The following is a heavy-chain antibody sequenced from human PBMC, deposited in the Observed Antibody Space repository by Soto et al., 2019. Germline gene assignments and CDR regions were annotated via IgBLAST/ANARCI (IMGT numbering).Heavy chain of an antibody. CDR2: IWYDGSRK. V-gene: IGHV3-33*01. J-gene: IGHJ4*02. D-gene: IGHD3-22*01. Sequence: QVQLVESGGGVVQPGGSLRLSCAASGFTFSSYAMHWVRQAPGKGLEWMAVIWYDGSRKHYADSLKGRFTISPDKPKNTLYLEMNSLRVEDTAVYYCARGIHYYESHGYGPGAYWGQGTLVSVPS. CDR1: GFTFSSYA. CDR3: ARGIHYYESHGYGPGAY.